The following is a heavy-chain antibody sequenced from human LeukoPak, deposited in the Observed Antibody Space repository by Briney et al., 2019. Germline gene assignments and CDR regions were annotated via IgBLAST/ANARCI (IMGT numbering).Heavy chain of an antibody. Sequence: SETLSLTCAVYGGSISSFYWSWIRQPPGKGLEWIGYISYSGSTNYNPSLKSRVTISVDTSKDQFSLKLSSVTAADTAVYYCARRDTSGYYFYWGQGTLVTVSS. J-gene: IGHJ4*02. CDR2: ISYSGST. D-gene: IGHD3-22*01. CDR3: ARRDTSGYYFY. CDR1: GGSISSFY. V-gene: IGHV4-59*01.